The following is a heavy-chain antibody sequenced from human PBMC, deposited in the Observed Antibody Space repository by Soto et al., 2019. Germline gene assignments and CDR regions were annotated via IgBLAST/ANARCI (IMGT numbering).Heavy chain of an antibody. D-gene: IGHD2-21*02. Sequence: PGGSLRLSCVASGFTFSSYAMSWVRQAPGKGLEWVSAISGSGGSTYYADSVKGRFTISRDNSKNTLYLQMNSLRAEDTAVYYCAKKAYCGGDCYYYYFDYWGQGTLVTVSS. V-gene: IGHV3-23*01. CDR3: AKKAYCGGDCYYYYFDY. J-gene: IGHJ4*02. CDR1: GFTFSSYA. CDR2: ISGSGGST.